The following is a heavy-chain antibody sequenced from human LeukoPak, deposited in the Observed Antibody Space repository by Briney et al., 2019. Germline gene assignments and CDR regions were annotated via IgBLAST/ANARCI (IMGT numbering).Heavy chain of an antibody. CDR2: LVPVLGTA. CDR3: ARNRGGYGDYIPDAFDI. CDR1: GGTFSDYA. Sequence: SVKVSCKASGGTFSDYALNWVPQAPGQALEWMGVLVPVLGTANSTQNFQGRVTITRDTSASTAYMELSILRSEDMAVYYCARNRGGYGDYIPDAFDIWGQGTMVTVSS. J-gene: IGHJ3*02. V-gene: IGHV1-69*10. D-gene: IGHD4-17*01.